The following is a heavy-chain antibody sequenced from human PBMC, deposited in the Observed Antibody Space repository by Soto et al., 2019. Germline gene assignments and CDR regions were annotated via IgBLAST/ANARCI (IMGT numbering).Heavy chain of an antibody. J-gene: IGHJ4*02. V-gene: IGHV4-59*01. CDR1: GGSISGDY. Sequence: SETLSLTCTVSGGSISGDYGSWIRQPPGKGLEWIGHIYYSGSTEYSPSLKSRVTISVDMTKNQFSLKLNSVTVADTAVYYCARDQGAGIAVAGFDYWGQGILVTVSS. D-gene: IGHD6-19*01. CDR2: IYYSGST. CDR3: ARDQGAGIAVAGFDY.